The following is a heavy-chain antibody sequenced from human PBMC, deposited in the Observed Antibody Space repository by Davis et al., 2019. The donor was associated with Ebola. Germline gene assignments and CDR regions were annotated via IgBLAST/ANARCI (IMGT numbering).Heavy chain of an antibody. Sequence: SETLSLTCAVNGGSFTGYYWTWIRQPPGKGLEWIGYIYYSGSTNYNPSLKSRVTISVDTSKNQFSLKLNSVTAADTAVYYCARGRTGSNHPRLDSWGQGTLVTVSS. CDR2: IYYSGST. V-gene: IGHV4-59*12. J-gene: IGHJ4*02. D-gene: IGHD7-27*01. CDR3: ARGRTGSNHPRLDS. CDR1: GGSFTGYY.